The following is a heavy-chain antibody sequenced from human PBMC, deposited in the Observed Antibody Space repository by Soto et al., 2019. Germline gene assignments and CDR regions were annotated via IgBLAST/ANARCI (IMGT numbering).Heavy chain of an antibody. CDR2: ISYDGSNK. D-gene: IGHD2-2*01. CDR3: ARDIVVVSFAFDI. Sequence: QVQLVESGGGVVQPGGSLRLSCAASGFTFSSYAMHWVRQAPGKGLEWVAVISYDGSNKYYADSVKGRFTISRDNSKNTLYLQMNSLRAEDTAVYYCARDIVVVSFAFDIWGQGTMVTVSS. CDR1: GFTFSSYA. V-gene: IGHV3-30-3*01. J-gene: IGHJ3*02.